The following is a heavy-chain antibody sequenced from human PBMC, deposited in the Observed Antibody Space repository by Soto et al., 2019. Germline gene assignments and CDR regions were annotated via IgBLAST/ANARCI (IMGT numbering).Heavy chain of an antibody. CDR1: GFTFSSYG. CDR3: AKSLSLGWPPLHY. J-gene: IGHJ4*02. CDR2: IWYDGSYK. D-gene: IGHD6-19*01. Sequence: GGSLRLSCAASGFTFSSYGMHWVRQAPGKGLEWVAVIWYDGSYKYYADSVKGRFTISRDNSKNTLYLQMNSLRTEDTAVYHCAKSLSLGWPPLHYWGQGTLVTVSS. V-gene: IGHV3-30*02.